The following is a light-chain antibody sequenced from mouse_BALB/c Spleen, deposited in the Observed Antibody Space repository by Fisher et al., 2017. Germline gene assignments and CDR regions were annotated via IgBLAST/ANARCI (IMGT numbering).Light chain of an antibody. CDR1: SSISSSN. CDR2: DTS. J-gene: IGKJ2*01. Sequence: DIVMTQTPALMAASPGEKVTITCSVSSSISSSNLHWYQQKSETSPKPWIYDTSKLASGVPARFSGSGSGTSYSLTISSVEAEDAATYYCQQYHSYPYTFGGGTKLEIK. V-gene: IGKV4-53*01. CDR3: QQYHSYPYT.